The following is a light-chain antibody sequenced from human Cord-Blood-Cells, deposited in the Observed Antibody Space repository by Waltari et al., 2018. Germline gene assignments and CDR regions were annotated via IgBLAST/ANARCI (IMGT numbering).Light chain of an antibody. V-gene: IGKV3-15*01. CDR1: QSVSSN. J-gene: IGKJ1*01. Sequence: EIVMPQSPATLSVSPGVRATLSCRASQSVSSNLAWYQQKPGQAPRLLIYGASTRATGIPARFSGSGSGTEFTLTISSLQSEDFAVYYCQQYNNWPRWTFGQGTKVEIK. CDR2: GAS. CDR3: QQYNNWPRWT.